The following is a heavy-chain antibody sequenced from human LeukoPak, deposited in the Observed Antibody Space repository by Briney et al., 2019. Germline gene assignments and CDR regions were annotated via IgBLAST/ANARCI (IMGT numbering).Heavy chain of an antibody. D-gene: IGHD3-9*01. V-gene: IGHV3-30*18. CDR3: AKVYFDILTGYYRGPNFDY. J-gene: IGHJ4*02. CDR1: GVTFNNYV. Sequence: GGSLRLSCAASGVTFNNYVMHWVRQAPGKGLEWVAAISYDGSIKYYADSVKGRFTISRDNSKSTLYLQMDTLRAEDSAVYYCAKVYFDILTGYYRGPNFDYWGQGTLVTVSS. CDR2: ISYDGSIK.